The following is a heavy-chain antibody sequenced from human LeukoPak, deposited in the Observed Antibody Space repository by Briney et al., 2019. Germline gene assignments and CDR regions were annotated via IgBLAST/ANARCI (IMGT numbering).Heavy chain of an antibody. Sequence: GGSLRLSCAASGFTVSGNYMSWVRQAPGKGLEWVSVIYSGGSTYYADSVKGRFTISRDNSKNTLYLQMNSLRAEDTAVYYCARSWYYYDSSGYLFDYWGQGTLVTVSS. D-gene: IGHD3-22*01. CDR1: GFTVSGNY. CDR2: IYSGGST. CDR3: ARSWYYYDSSGYLFDY. J-gene: IGHJ4*02. V-gene: IGHV3-66*01.